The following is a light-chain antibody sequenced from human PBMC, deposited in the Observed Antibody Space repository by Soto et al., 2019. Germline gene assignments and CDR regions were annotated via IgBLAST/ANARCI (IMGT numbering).Light chain of an antibody. CDR3: QQYGSSPPET. Sequence: ELVLTQSPGTLSLSPGERATLSCRASQSVSSSYLAWYQQKPGQAPRLLIYGASSRATGIPDRFSGSGSGTDFTLTISRLEPEDFAVYYCQQYGSSPPETFGQGTKVEIK. V-gene: IGKV3-20*01. CDR1: QSVSSSY. CDR2: GAS. J-gene: IGKJ1*01.